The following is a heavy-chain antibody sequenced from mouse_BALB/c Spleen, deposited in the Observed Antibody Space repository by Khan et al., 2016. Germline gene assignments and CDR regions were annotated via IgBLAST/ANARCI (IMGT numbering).Heavy chain of an antibody. CDR2: INQDSSRI. CDR1: GFDFSRYW. J-gene: IGHJ3*01. CDR3: ASLHYYGWFAY. V-gene: IGHV4-1*02. Sequence: EVKLLESGGGLVQPGGSLKLSCAASGFDFSRYWMSWVRQDSGKGLEWIGEINQDSSRINYTPSLKDKFIISRDNAKNKLYLQMSKVSTEDTALSDCASLHYYGWFAYWGQGTLVTVSA. D-gene: IGHD1-2*01.